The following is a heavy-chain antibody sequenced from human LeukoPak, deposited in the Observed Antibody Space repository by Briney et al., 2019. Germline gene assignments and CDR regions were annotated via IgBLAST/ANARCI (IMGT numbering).Heavy chain of an antibody. Sequence: GASVKVSCKASGATFSSYAISWVRQAPGQGLEWMGGIIPIFGTANYAQKFQGRVTITADESTSTAYMELSSLRSEDTAVYYCARDGRTTVSPRGYYYYYYMDVWGKGTTVTVSS. CDR2: IIPIFGTA. D-gene: IGHD4-11*01. J-gene: IGHJ6*03. CDR3: ARDGRTTVSPRGYYYYYYMDV. V-gene: IGHV1-69*13. CDR1: GATFSSYA.